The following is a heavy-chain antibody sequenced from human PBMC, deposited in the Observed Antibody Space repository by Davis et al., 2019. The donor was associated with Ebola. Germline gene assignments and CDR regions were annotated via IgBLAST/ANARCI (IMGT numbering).Heavy chain of an antibody. V-gene: IGHV3-74*01. CDR2: IDNDGGGT. CDR3: ARDGENYSDLDY. J-gene: IGHJ4*02. D-gene: IGHD3-10*01. CDR1: GLTFTNSW. Sequence: GESLKISCAVSGLTFTNSWIHWVRQAPGKGLAWVSRIDNDGGGTSYADSVKGRFTISRDNAKNTLFLQMNSLRAEDTAVYYCARDGENYSDLDYWGQGTLVTVSS.